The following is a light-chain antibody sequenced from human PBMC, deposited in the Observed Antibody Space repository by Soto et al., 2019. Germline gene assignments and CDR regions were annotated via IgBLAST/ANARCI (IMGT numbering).Light chain of an antibody. V-gene: IGKV3-15*01. Sequence: DIEMTKSPATLYFSQRYRVTLSCSCSQSINSDLAWYQQIPGQAPRLLIYGASNRATGIPARFSGSGSGTEFTLTISSPQSEDFAVYYCQQYNNLPLITFGHGRLLEIK. CDR1: QSINSD. CDR3: QQYNNLPLIT. J-gene: IGKJ5*01. CDR2: GAS.